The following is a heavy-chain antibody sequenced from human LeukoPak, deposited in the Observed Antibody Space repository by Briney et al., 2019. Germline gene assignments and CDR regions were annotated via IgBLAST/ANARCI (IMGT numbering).Heavy chain of an antibody. D-gene: IGHD3-22*01. V-gene: IGHV3-30*03. Sequence: GRSLRLSCAASGFTFSSYGMHWVRQAPGKGLEWVAVISYDGSNKYYADSVKGRFTISRDNSKNTLYLQMNSLRAEDTAVYYCAREIEYYYDSSGYPVGMDVWGQGTTVTVSS. CDR3: AREIEYYYDSSGYPVGMDV. CDR1: GFTFSSYG. J-gene: IGHJ6*02. CDR2: ISYDGSNK.